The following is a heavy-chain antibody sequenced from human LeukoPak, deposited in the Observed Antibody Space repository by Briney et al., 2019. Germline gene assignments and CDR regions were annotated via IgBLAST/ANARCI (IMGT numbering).Heavy chain of an antibody. D-gene: IGHD6-19*01. CDR3: ARGISPGSGWFFNI. CDR1: GGSISSSNW. CDR2: IYHSGST. Sequence: SETLSLTCAVSGGSISSSNWWSWVRQPPGKGLEWIGQIYHSGSTNYNPSLKSRVTISVDKSKNQFSLKLRSVTAADTAVYYCARGISPGSGWFFNIWGQGTVVSVSS. J-gene: IGHJ3*02. V-gene: IGHV4-4*02.